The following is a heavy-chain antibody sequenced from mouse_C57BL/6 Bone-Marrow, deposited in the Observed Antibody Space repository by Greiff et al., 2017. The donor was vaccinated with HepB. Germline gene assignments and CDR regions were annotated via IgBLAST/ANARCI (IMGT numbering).Heavy chain of an antibody. CDR1: GYTFTSYT. CDR2: INPSSGYT. D-gene: IGHD1-1*01. J-gene: IGHJ3*01. Sequence: VKLQESGAELARPGASVKMSCKASGYTFTSYTMHWVKQRPGQGLEWIGYINPSSGYTKYNQKFKDKATLTADKSSSTAYMQLSSLTSEDSAVYYCARHYGSSRWFAYWGQGTLVTVSA. V-gene: IGHV1-4*01. CDR3: ARHYGSSRWFAY.